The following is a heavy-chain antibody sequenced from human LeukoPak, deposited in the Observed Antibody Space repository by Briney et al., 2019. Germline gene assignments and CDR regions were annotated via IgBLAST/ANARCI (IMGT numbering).Heavy chain of an antibody. CDR2: ISAYNGNT. Sequence: ASVTVSCKASGYTFTSYGISWVRQAPGQGLEWMGWISAYNGNTNYAQKLQGRVTMTTDTSTSTAYMELRSLRSDDTAVYYCAAGGLLGVYYYYYYLDVWGKGTTVTVSS. CDR3: AAGGLLGVYYYYYYLDV. CDR1: GYTFTSYG. D-gene: IGHD2-8*02. J-gene: IGHJ6*03. V-gene: IGHV1-18*01.